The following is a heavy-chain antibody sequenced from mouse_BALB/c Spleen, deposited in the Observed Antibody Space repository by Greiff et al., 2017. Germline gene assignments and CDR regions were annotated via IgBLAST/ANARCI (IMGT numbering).Heavy chain of an antibody. CDR1: GFTFTDYY. V-gene: IGHV7-3*02. CDR2: IRNKANGYTT. D-gene: IGHD2-3*01. J-gene: IGHJ3*01. Sequence: EVQLQQSGGGLVQPGGSLRLSCATSGFTFTDYYMSWVRQPPGKALEWLGFIRNKANGYTTEYSASVKGRFTISRDNSQSILYLQMNTLRAEDSATYYCAREDDGAYWGQGTLVTVSA. CDR3: AREDDGAY.